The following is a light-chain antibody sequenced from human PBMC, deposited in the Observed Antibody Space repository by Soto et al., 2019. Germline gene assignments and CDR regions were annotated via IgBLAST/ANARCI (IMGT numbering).Light chain of an antibody. CDR2: AAT. V-gene: IGKV1-17*03. J-gene: IGKJ1*01. Sequence: DIQMTQSPSAMSASVGARATITCRASQGVSNRLAWFQQKPGKVPERLIYAATLLQSGVPSRFSGSGSGTAFTLTISSLQTEDFATDYCVQHNSYPWTFGQGTKVEIK. CDR1: QGVSNR. CDR3: VQHNSYPWT.